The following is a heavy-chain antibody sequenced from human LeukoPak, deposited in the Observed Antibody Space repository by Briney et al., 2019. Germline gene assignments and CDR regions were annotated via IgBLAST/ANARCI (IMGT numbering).Heavy chain of an antibody. J-gene: IGHJ3*02. D-gene: IGHD2-2*01. V-gene: IGHV3-30*03. CDR1: GFTFSSYG. CDR3: ARATSIRAFDI. CDR2: ISYDGSNK. Sequence: PGGSLRLSCAASGFTFSSYGMHWVRQAPGKGLEWVAVISYDGSNKYYADSVKGRFTISRDNSKNTLYLQMNSLRAEDTAVYYCARATSIRAFDIWGQGTMVTVSS.